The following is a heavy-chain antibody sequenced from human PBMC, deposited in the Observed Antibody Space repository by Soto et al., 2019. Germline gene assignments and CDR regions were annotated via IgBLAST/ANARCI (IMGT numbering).Heavy chain of an antibody. D-gene: IGHD4-17*01. CDR3: ARDASYGDYLFPDY. CDR1: GFTFSSYG. CDR2: IWYDGSNK. V-gene: IGHV3-33*01. J-gene: IGHJ4*02. Sequence: QVQLVESGGGVVQPGRSLRLSCAASGFTFSSYGMHWVRQAPGKGLEWVAVIWYDGSNKYYADSVKGRFTISRDNSKNTLYLQMNSLRAEDTAVYYCARDASYGDYLFPDYWGQGTLVTVSS.